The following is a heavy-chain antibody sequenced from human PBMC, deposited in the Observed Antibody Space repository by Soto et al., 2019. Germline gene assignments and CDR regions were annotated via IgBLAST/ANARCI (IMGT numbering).Heavy chain of an antibody. J-gene: IGHJ4*02. CDR3: ARGWLRDPWMY. Sequence: EVQLVESGGGLVKPGGSLRLSCAASGFTFSTYNMNWVRQVPGKGLEWVASISSTSVYMYYANSLKGRFTISRANAKSSLYLQVNSLRAEDTAVYYCARGWLRDPWMYWGQGTLVTVSS. D-gene: IGHD5-12*01. CDR1: GFTFSTYN. V-gene: IGHV3-21*01. CDR2: ISSTSVYM.